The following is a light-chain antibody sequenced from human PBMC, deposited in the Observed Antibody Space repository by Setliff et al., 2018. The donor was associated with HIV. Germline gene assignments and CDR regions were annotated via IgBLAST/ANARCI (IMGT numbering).Light chain of an antibody. CDR3: SSYAITNTLP. CDR1: SSDVGGYNY. Sequence: QSALAQPASVSGSPGQSITISCTGTSSDVGGYNYVSRYQQHPGKAPKLIIYEVRNRPSGVSNRFSGSKSGNTASLTISGLQAEDEGDYYCSSYAITNTLPFGTGTRSPS. V-gene: IGLV2-14*01. CDR2: EVR. J-gene: IGLJ1*01.